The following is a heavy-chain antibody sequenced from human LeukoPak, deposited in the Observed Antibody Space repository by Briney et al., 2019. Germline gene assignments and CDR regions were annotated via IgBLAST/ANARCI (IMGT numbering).Heavy chain of an antibody. V-gene: IGHV3-11*05. J-gene: IGHJ4*02. CDR1: GFTFSDYY. CDR2: ISSSSSYT. D-gene: IGHD3-22*01. Sequence: GGSLRLSCAASGFTFSDYYMSWIRQAPGKGLEWVSYISSSSSYTNYADSVKGRFTISRDNAKNSLYLQMNSLRAEDTAVYYCAREIYYYDSGGYYLGGGFDYWGQGTLVTVSS. CDR3: AREIYYYDSGGYYLGGGFDY.